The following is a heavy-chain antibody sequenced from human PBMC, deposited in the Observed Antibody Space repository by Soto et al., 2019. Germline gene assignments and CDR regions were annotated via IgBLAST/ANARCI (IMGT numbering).Heavy chain of an antibody. V-gene: IGHV3-23*01. CDR1: GFTFSSYA. D-gene: IGHD5-18*01. J-gene: IGHJ4*02. CDR2: ISGSGGST. Sequence: GGSLRLSCAASGFTFSSYAMSWVRQAPGKGLEWVSAISGSGGSTYYADSVKGRFTISRDNSKNTLYLQMNSLRAEDTAVYYCASCCEDTAMVIVDYWGQGTLVTVSS. CDR3: ASCCEDTAMVIVDY.